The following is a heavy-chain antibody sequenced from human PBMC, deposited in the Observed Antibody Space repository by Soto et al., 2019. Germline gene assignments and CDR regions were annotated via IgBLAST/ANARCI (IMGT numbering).Heavy chain of an antibody. CDR1: GGSISSSSYY. D-gene: IGHD6-13*01. CDR3: ARDPNSSSWYLPPLDAFDI. Sequence: SETLSLTCTVSGGSISSSSYYWGWIRQPPGKGLEWIGSIYYSGSTYYNPSLKSRVTISVDTSKNQFSLKLSSVTAADTAVYYCARDPNSSSWYLPPLDAFDIWGQGTMVTVSS. CDR2: IYYSGST. J-gene: IGHJ3*02. V-gene: IGHV4-39*02.